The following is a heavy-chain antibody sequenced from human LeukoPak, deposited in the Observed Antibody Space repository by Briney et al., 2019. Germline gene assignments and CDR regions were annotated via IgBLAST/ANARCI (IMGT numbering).Heavy chain of an antibody. CDR1: GFTFSSYA. Sequence: GGSLRLSCAASGFTFSSYAMHWVRQAPGEGLEWVAVISYVGSNKYYADSVKGRFTISRDNSKNTLYLQMNSLRAEDTAVYYCARECRTKVPAALCYFDYWGQGTLVTVSS. D-gene: IGHD2-2*01. CDR2: ISYVGSNK. V-gene: IGHV3-30-3*01. J-gene: IGHJ4*02. CDR3: ARECRTKVPAALCYFDY.